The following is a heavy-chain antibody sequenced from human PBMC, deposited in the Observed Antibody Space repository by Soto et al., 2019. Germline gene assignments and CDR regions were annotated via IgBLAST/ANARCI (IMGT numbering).Heavy chain of an antibody. CDR2: INHSGST. J-gene: IGHJ5*02. CDR1: GGSISSGGYY. V-gene: IGHV4-31*03. Sequence: PSETLSLTCTVSGGSISSGGYYWSWIRQHPGKGLEWIGEINHSGSTNYNPSLKSRVTISVDTSKNQFSLKLSSVTAADTAVYSCARGPYSSGWYVAWWFEPWGQGTLVPVSA. D-gene: IGHD6-19*01. CDR3: ARGPYSSGWYVAWWFEP.